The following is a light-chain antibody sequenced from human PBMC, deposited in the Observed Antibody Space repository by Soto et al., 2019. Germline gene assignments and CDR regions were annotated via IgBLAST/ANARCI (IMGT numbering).Light chain of an antibody. J-gene: IGLJ1*01. V-gene: IGLV1-40*01. CDR2: ANN. CDR1: SSNIGAGYD. CDR3: QSYYRNLSGYV. Sequence: ARTQPPSVSGAPGQRVTISCPGSSSNIGAGYDVQWYQQLPGTAPKLLIYANNNRPSGGPDYVSGSKSGTSASLAITARPAEAEADYYCQSYYRNLSGYVFGTGITVTV.